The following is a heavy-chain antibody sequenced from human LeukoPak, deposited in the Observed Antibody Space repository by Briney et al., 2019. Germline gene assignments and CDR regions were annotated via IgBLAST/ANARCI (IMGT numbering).Heavy chain of an antibody. CDR2: ISYDGSNK. J-gene: IGHJ3*02. Sequence: GRSLRLSCAASGFTFSSYAMHWVRQAPGKGLEWVAVISYDGSNKYYADSVRGRFTISRDNSKNTLYLQMNSLRAEDTAVYYCAREVEGWELVGAFDIWGQGTMVTVSS. CDR1: GFTFSSYA. V-gene: IGHV3-30-3*01. D-gene: IGHD1-26*01. CDR3: AREVEGWELVGAFDI.